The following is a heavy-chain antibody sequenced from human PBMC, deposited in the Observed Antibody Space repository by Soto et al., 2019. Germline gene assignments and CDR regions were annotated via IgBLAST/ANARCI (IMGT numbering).Heavy chain of an antibody. J-gene: IGHJ6*02. CDR2: IYYSGST. Sequence: SETLSLTCTVSGGSISSYYWSWIRQPPGKGLEWIGYIYYSGSTNYNPSLKSRVTISVDTSKNQFSLKLSSVTAADTAVYYCARGGGVVNMFDYYYYGMDVWGQGTTVTVSS. CDR1: GGSISSYY. V-gene: IGHV4-59*01. CDR3: ARGGGVVNMFDYYYYGMDV. D-gene: IGHD3-3*01.